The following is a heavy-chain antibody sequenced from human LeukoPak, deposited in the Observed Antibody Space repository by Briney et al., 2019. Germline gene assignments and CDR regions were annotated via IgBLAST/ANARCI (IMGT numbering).Heavy chain of an antibody. CDR2: INTNTGNP. V-gene: IGHV7-4-1*02. D-gene: IGHD6-13*01. Sequence: ASVKVSCKASGYTFTSYAMNWVRQAPGQGLEWMGWINTNTGNPTYAQSFTGRFVFSLDTSVSTAYLQISSLKAEDTAVYYCARDELDGYSRSRALGLMEKGDIIPWGQGTMVTVSS. J-gene: IGHJ3*01. CDR3: ARDELDGYSRSRALGLMEKGDIIP. CDR1: GYTFTSYA.